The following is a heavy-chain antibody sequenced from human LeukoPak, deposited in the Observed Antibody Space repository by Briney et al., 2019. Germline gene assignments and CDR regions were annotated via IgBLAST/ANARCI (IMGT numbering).Heavy chain of an antibody. CDR2: ISGSGGDT. D-gene: IGHD5-24*01. CDR3: AGGDGYNLNPYYFDY. Sequence: GGSLRLSCAASGFTFRSYAIYWVRQAPGKGLEWVSGISGSGGDTYFADSVKGRFTISRDNSKNTVFLQMNSLRAEDTAVYYCAGGDGYNLNPYYFDYWGQGTLVTVSS. CDR1: GFTFRSYA. J-gene: IGHJ4*02. V-gene: IGHV3-23*01.